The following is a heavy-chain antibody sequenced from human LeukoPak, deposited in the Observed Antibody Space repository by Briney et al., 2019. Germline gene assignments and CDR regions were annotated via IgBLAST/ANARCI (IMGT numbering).Heavy chain of an antibody. CDR2: ISAYNGNT. D-gene: IGHD6-13*01. CDR1: GYTFTSYG. CDR3: ARDISSSWWGTFDP. V-gene: IGHV1-18*01. J-gene: IGHJ5*02. Sequence: ASVKVSCKASGYTFTSYGISWVRQAPGQGLEWMGWISAYNGNTNYAQKLQGRVTMTTDTSTSTAYMELSSLRSEDTAVYYCARDISSSWWGTFDPWGQGTLVTVSS.